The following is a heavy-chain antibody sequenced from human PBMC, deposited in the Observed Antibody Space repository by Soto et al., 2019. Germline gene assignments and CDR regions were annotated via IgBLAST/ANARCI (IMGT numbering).Heavy chain of an antibody. D-gene: IGHD3-22*01. J-gene: IGHJ4*02. V-gene: IGHV4-30-4*01. CDR2: IYYSGST. Sequence: QVQLQESGPGLVKPSQTLSLTCTVAGGSISSGDYYWSWIRQPPGKCLERIGYIYYSGSTYYNPFLKSRVTIAVDTSKNHFSLKLSSVTDADTAVYYCASDSAKGYYESSGYLPLDYWGQGTLVTVSS. CDR3: ASDSAKGYYESSGYLPLDY. CDR1: GGSISSGDYY.